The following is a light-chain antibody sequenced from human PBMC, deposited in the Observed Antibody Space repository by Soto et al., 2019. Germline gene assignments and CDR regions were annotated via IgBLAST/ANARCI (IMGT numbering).Light chain of an antibody. J-gene: IGKJ5*01. CDR2: GAS. CDR3: QQYTGPPTT. CDR1: QSVSSN. Sequence: EIVLTQSPATLSLCPGERATLSCRASQSVSSNLAWYQQRPGQAPRLLIYGASTRAAGIPDRFSGSGSGTDFTLTITRLEPEDSAVYFCQQYTGPPTTFGQGTRLEIK. V-gene: IGKV3-20*01.